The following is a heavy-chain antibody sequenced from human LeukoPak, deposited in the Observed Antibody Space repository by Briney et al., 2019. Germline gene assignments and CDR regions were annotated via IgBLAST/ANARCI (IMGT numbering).Heavy chain of an antibody. CDR3: ARDDSSGPYDY. J-gene: IGHJ4*02. D-gene: IGHD3-10*01. CDR1: GFTFSSYS. V-gene: IGHV3-53*01. Sequence: GGSLRLSCAASGFTFSSYSMSWVRQAPGKGLEWVSVIYSDGNTHYADSVKGRFTISRDNSKNTVYLQMNSLRVEDTAIYYCARDDSSGPYDYWGQGTLVTVSS. CDR2: IYSDGNT.